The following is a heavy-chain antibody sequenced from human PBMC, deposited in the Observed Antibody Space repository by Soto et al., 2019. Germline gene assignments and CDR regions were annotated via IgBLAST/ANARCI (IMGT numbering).Heavy chain of an antibody. D-gene: IGHD6-13*01. V-gene: IGHV4-59*12. CDR1: GGSISSYY. CDR2: IYYSGST. J-gene: IGHJ4*02. Sequence: PSETLSLTCTVSGGSISSYYWSWIRQPPGKGLEWIGYIYYSGSTNYNPSLKSRVTISVDTSKNQFSLKLSSVTAADTAVYYCARDGYSSSWYDYWGQGTLVTVSS. CDR3: ARDGYSSSWYDY.